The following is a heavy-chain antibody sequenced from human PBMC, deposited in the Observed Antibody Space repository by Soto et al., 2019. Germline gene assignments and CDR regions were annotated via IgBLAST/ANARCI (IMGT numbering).Heavy chain of an antibody. CDR2: ISYDGSNK. CDR1: GFTFSSYG. V-gene: IGHV3-30*18. CDR3: AKDRGSFTISCGGMVV. D-gene: IGHD3-9*01. Sequence: QVQLVESGGGVVQPGRSLRLSCAASGFTFSSYGMHWVRQAPGKGLEWVAVISYDGSNKDYADSVKGRFTISRDKSKDALYRQMSSSGAEDTAVDYCAKDRGSFTISCGGMVVWGQGTTVTVSS. J-gene: IGHJ6*02.